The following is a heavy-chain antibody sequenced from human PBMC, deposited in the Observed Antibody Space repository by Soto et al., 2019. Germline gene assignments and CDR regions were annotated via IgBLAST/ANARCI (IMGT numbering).Heavy chain of an antibody. CDR3: ARGADFWSGCRFDP. D-gene: IGHD3-3*01. CDR1: GGSISSSSYY. Sequence: QLQLQESGPGLVKPSETLSLTCTVSGGSISSSSYYWGWIRQPPGKGLEWIGSIYYSGSTYYNPSLKSRVTISVDTSKNQFSLKLSSVTAADTAVYYCARGADFWSGCRFDPWGQGTLVTVSS. V-gene: IGHV4-39*01. CDR2: IYYSGST. J-gene: IGHJ5*02.